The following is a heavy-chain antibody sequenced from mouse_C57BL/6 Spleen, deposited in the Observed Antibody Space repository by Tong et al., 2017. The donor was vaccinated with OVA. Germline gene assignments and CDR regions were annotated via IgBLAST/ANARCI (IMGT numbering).Heavy chain of an antibody. CDR1: GYSITSDYA. CDR2: ISYSGST. D-gene: IGHD3-3*01. Sequence: EVQLQESGPGLVKPSQSLSLTCTVTGYSITSDYAWNWIRQFPGNKLEWMGYISYSGSTSYNPSLKSRISITRDTSKNQLYRQLNSMTTEETATYYCARRDDYAMDYWGQGTTVTVSS. J-gene: IGHJ4*01. V-gene: IGHV3-2*02. CDR3: ARRDDYAMDY.